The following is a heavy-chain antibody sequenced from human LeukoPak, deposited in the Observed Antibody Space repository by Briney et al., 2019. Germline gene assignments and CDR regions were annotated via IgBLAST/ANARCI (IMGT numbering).Heavy chain of an antibody. CDR1: GGSFSGYY. J-gene: IGHJ4*02. V-gene: IGHV4-34*01. CDR2: INHSGST. CDR3: ARDILGYCSSTSCPGGGY. Sequence: PSETLSLTCAVYGGSFSGYYWSWIRQPPGKGLEWIGEINHSGSTNYNPSLKSRVTISVDTCKNQFSLKLSSVTAADTAVYYCARDILGYCSSTSCPGGGYWGQGTLVTVSS. D-gene: IGHD2-2*01.